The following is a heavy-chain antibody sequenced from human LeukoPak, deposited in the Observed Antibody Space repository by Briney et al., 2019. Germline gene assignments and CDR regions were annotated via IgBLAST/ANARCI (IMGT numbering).Heavy chain of an antibody. Sequence: GASVKVSCKASGYTFTSYYMHWVRHAPGQGLEWMGIINPSGGSTSYAQKFQGRVTMTRDTSTSTVYMELSSLRSEDTAVYYCARDRAIYGVVTHNYFDYWGQGTRVTVSS. CDR1: GYTFTSYY. CDR2: INPSGGST. D-gene: IGHD3-3*01. CDR3: ARDRAIYGVVTHNYFDY. V-gene: IGHV1-46*01. J-gene: IGHJ4*02.